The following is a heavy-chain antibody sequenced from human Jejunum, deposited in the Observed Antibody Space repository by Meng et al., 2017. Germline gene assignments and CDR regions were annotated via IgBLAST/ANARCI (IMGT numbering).Heavy chain of an antibody. V-gene: IGHV4-39*01. J-gene: IGHJ5*02. CDR1: GGPISSRSYV. CDR2: IYYNGNS. Sequence: QLQLQESGPGLVKPSETLSLSCTVPGGPISSRSYVWVWIRHPPGKGLEWIGQIYYNGNSYYNPSLKSRVTMSVDTSRSQFSLNLNTVTAADTAVYYCARASYSYDSWFDPWGQGTLVTVSS. D-gene: IGHD5-18*01. CDR3: ARASYSYDSWFDP.